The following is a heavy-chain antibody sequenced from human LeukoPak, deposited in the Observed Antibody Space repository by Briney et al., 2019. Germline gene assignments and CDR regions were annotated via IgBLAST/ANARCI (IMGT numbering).Heavy chain of an antibody. D-gene: IGHD2-2*01. CDR1: GYSFTSGHY. CDR3: ARYCTSTTCILRGFDY. V-gene: IGHV4-38-2*01. CDR2: IYHTANA. Sequence: PSETLSFTCSVSGYSFTSGHYWGWIRQPPGKGLEWIANIYHTANAHHNPSLKSPVTTAVDTSKNHFSLKLSSVTAAATAGYYCARYCTSTTCILRGFDYWGQGTLVTVYS. J-gene: IGHJ4*02.